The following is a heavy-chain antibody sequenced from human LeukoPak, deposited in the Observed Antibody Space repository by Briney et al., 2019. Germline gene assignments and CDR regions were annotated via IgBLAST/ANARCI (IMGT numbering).Heavy chain of an antibody. CDR2: IWYDGSNK. V-gene: IGHV3-33*01. J-gene: IGHJ4*02. CDR1: GFTFSSYG. CDR3: AGDFGYSSSWAS. D-gene: IGHD6-13*01. Sequence: HPGGPLRLSCAASGFTFSSYGMHWVRQAPGKGLEWVAVIWYDGSNKYYADSVKGRFTISRDNSKNTLYLQMNSLRAEDTAVYYCAGDFGYSSSWASWGQGTLVTVSS.